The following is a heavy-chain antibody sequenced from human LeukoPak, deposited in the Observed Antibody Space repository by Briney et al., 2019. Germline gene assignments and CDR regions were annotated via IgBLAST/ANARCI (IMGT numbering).Heavy chain of an antibody. J-gene: IGHJ6*02. CDR1: GGTFSSYA. Sequence: SVKVSCKASGGTFSSYAISWVRQTPGQGLEWMGRIIPILGIANYAQKFQGRVTITADKSTSTAYMELSSLRSEDTAVYYCARDSDQLELPEELYYYYYGMDVWGQGTTVTVSS. V-gene: IGHV1-69*04. CDR2: IIPILGIA. D-gene: IGHD1-7*01. CDR3: ARDSDQLELPEELYYYYYGMDV.